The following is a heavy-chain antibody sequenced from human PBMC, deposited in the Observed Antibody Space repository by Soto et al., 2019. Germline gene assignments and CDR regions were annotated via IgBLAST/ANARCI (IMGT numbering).Heavy chain of an antibody. CDR1: GFTFSSYS. CDR3: ASVSGSGLAD. J-gene: IGHJ4*02. D-gene: IGHD3-16*01. CDR2: ISSSSSTI. Sequence: GGALRLSCAASGFTFSSYSMNWVRQAPGKGLEWVSYISSSSSTIYYADSVKGRFTISRDNAKNSLYLQMNSLRAEDTAVYYCASVSGSGLADWGQGTLVTVSS. V-gene: IGHV3-48*01.